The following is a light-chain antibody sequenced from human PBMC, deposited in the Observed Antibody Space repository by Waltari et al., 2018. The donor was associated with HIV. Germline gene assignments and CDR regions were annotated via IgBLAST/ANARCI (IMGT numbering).Light chain of an antibody. CDR2: DVS. CDR1: RGDVGGYNY. V-gene: IGLV2-14*01. Sequence: QSALTQPASVSGSPGQSITISCTGTRGDVGGYNYVSWYQQYPGKAPKLIIYDVSNRPSGVSNRFSGSKSGNTASLTISGLQAEDEADYYCSSYTSSSTLVFGGGTKLTVL. J-gene: IGLJ2*01. CDR3: SSYTSSSTLV.